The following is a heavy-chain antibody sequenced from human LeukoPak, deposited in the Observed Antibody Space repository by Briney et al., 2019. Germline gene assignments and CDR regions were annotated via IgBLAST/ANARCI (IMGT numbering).Heavy chain of an antibody. CDR1: GYTFTGYY. CDR3: ARLRWGLLYGFDP. D-gene: IGHD2-2*02. Sequence: ASVKVSCKASGYTFTGYYMHWVRQATGQGLEWMGWMNPNSGNTGYAQKFQGRVTMTRNTSISTAYMELSSLRSEDTAVYYCARLRWGLLYGFDPWGQGTLVTVSS. CDR2: MNPNSGNT. J-gene: IGHJ5*02. V-gene: IGHV1-8*02.